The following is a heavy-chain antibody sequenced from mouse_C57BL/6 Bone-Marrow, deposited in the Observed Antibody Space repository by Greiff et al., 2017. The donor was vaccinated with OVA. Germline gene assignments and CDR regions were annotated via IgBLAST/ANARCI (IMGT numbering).Heavy chain of an antibody. Sequence: EVQLQESGGGLVQPGRSMKLSCAASGFTFSDAWMDWVRQSPEKGLEWVAEIRNKANNHATYYAESVKGRFTISRDDSKSSVYLQMNSLRAEDTGIYYCTRPIYYDYDNWYFDVWGTGTTVTVSS. V-gene: IGHV6-6*01. CDR1: GFTFSDAW. J-gene: IGHJ1*03. CDR2: IRNKANNHAT. CDR3: TRPIYYDYDNWYFDV. D-gene: IGHD2-4*01.